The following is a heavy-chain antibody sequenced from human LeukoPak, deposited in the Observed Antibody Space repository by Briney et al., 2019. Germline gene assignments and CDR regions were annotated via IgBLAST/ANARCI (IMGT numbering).Heavy chain of an antibody. J-gene: IGHJ4*02. Sequence: ASMKVSCKASGYTFTNYDINWVRQATGRELEWMGWMNPDSGNTGYAEKFQGRVTITRNTSISTAYMELSSLVSEDTAVYYCARGKFGYYSSSSYYFDYWGQGILVTVSS. D-gene: IGHD6-6*01. CDR3: ARGKFGYYSSSSYYFDY. CDR2: MNPDSGNT. CDR1: GYTFTNYD. V-gene: IGHV1-8*03.